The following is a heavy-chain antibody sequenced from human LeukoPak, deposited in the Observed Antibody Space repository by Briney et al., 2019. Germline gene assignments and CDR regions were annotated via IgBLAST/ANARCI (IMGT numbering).Heavy chain of an antibody. CDR2: IIPIFGTA. J-gene: IGHJ4*02. CDR3: ARVDGEQQLVFDY. CDR1: GGTFSSYA. D-gene: IGHD6-13*01. Sequence: ASVKVPCKASGGTFSSYAISWVRQAPGQGLEWMGGIIPIFGTANYAQKFQGRVTITTDESTSTAYMELSSLRSEDTAVYYCARVDGEQQLVFDYWGQGTLVTVSS. V-gene: IGHV1-69*05.